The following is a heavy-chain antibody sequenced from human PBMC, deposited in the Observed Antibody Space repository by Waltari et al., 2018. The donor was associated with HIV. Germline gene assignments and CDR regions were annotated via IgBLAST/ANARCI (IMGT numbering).Heavy chain of an antibody. Sequence: QVQLQESGPGLVNPSQTLSLTCTVSGGSITSGGYYWSWIRHHPGKGLEWIGYIYYVGSTYYNPSLKNRVTISVDTSKKQFSLKLSSVTAADTAVYYCARGKDSSGWSPFDYWGQGTLVTVSS. CDR1: GGSITSGGYY. D-gene: IGHD6-19*01. CDR2: IYYVGST. J-gene: IGHJ4*02. CDR3: ARGKDSSGWSPFDY. V-gene: IGHV4-31*03.